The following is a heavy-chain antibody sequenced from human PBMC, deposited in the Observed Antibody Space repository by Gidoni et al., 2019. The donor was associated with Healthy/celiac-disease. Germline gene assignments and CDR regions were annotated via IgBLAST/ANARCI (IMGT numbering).Heavy chain of an antibody. D-gene: IGHD5-18*01. CDR2: IWYDGSNK. CDR3: ARDISRYSYGEGIDY. CDR1: GFTFISYG. V-gene: IGHV3-33*01. Sequence: QVQLVESGGGVVQPGRSLRLSCAASGFTFISYGMHWVRQAPGHGLEWVAVIWYDGSNKYYADSVKGRFTISRDNSKNTLYLQMNSLRAEDTAVYYCARDISRYSYGEGIDYWGQGTLVTVSS. J-gene: IGHJ4*02.